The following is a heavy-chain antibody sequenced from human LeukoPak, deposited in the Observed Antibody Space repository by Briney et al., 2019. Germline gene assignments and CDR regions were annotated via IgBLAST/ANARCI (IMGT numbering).Heavy chain of an antibody. CDR1: GGSISSYY. Sequence: SETLSLTCTVSGGSISSYYWSWIRQPPGKGLEWIGYIYYSGSTNYNPSLKSRVTISVDTSKNQFSLKLSSVTAADTAVYYCARVGRFLEWLPLDYWGQGTLVTVPS. D-gene: IGHD3-3*01. V-gene: IGHV4-59*01. J-gene: IGHJ4*02. CDR2: IYYSGST. CDR3: ARVGRFLEWLPLDY.